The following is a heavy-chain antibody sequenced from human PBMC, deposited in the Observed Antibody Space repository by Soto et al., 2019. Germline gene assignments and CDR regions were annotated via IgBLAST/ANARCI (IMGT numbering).Heavy chain of an antibody. D-gene: IGHD3-10*01. CDR2: IKTTSDGGTI. Sequence: GGSLRLSCAAPGFTFSTAWMAWGRQAPGRGLEWVARIKTTSDGGTIHYAAPVKGRFTISRDDSKDTLFLQMNSLKIEDTALYYCIRDPYGSTWGQGTRVTVSS. V-gene: IGHV3-15*01. CDR3: IRDPYGST. CDR1: GFTFSTAW. J-gene: IGHJ5*02.